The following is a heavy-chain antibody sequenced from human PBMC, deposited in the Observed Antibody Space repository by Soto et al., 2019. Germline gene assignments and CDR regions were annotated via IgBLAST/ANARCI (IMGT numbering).Heavy chain of an antibody. V-gene: IGHV3-30*18. CDR2: ISYDGSNK. CDR3: AKNGYSNNWNFDY. J-gene: IGHJ4*02. D-gene: IGHD1-1*01. CDR1: GFSFSNYG. Sequence: QVQLVESGGDVVQPGRSLRLSCAASGFSFSNYGMHWVRQAPGKGLEWVAVISYDGSNKYYADSVKGRFTISRDNSKNTLYLQMNSLRPEDTAVYYCAKNGYSNNWNFDYWGQGTLVTVSS.